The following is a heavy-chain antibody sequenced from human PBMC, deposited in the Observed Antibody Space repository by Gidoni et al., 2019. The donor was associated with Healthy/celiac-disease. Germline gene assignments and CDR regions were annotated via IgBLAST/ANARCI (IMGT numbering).Heavy chain of an antibody. V-gene: IGHV1-18*04. CDR2: ISASNGNT. CDR1: GYTFTSYG. D-gene: IGHD3-10*01. J-gene: IGHJ4*02. Sequence: VQLVQSGAAVKKPGASVKVSCKASGYTFTSYGISWVRQAPGPGLEWMGWISASNGNTNYAQKLQGRVTMTTDTSTSTAYMELRSLRSDDTAVYYCARDYDGSGSQTRKFDYWGQGTLVTVSS. CDR3: ARDYDGSGSQTRKFDY.